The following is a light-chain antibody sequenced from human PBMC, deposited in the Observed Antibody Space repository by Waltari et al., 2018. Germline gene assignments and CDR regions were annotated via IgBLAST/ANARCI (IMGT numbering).Light chain of an antibody. CDR1: SSDVGGYAY. Sequence: QSALTQPASVSGSPGQSISISCTGTSSDVGGYAYVSWYQQYPGKAPNLMIFDVSNRPSGVSDRFSGSKSGNTASLTISGLQAEDEAYYYCSSYSTSSTLVVFGGGTKVTVL. CDR3: SSYSTSSTLVV. V-gene: IGLV2-14*03. J-gene: IGLJ2*01. CDR2: DVS.